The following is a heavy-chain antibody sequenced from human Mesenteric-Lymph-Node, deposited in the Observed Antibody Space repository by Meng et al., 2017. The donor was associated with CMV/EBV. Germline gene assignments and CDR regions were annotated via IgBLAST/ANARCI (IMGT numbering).Heavy chain of an antibody. D-gene: IGHD3-10*01. Sequence: GESLKISCAVSGFPVSYNYMNWVRQAPGKGLEWVSVIYSGGSTYYADSVKGRFTISRDNSKNTLYLQMNSLRAEDTAVYYCASSAAGYYGMDVWGQGTLVTVSS. CDR3: ASSAAGYYGMDV. CDR2: IYSGGST. J-gene: IGHJ6*02. V-gene: IGHV3-53*01. CDR1: GFPVSYNY.